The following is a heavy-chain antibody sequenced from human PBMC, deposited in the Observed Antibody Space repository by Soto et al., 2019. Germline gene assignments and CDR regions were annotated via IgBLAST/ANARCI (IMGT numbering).Heavy chain of an antibody. V-gene: IGHV3-23*01. J-gene: IGHJ4*02. CDR1: GFTFSSYA. CDR2: IGVSGST. Sequence: GGSLRLSCAASGFTFSSYAMSWVRQAPGKGLEWVSSIGVSGSTYYADSVKGRFTISRDNSKNTLFLQMNSLRAEDTAVYYCAKNYYLDSWGQGTLVTVSS. CDR3: AKNYYLDS.